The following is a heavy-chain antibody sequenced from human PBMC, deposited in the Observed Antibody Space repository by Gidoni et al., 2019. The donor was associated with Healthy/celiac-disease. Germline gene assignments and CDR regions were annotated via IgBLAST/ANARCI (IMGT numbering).Heavy chain of an antibody. J-gene: IGHJ6*02. CDR1: VGPVRSGRYY. Sequence: QVKLQESAAGRVMPSETLSLTCTVDVGPVRSGRYYLSWIWQPPGKGLEWIGYIYYSGSTNYNPSLKRRVTISVDTSKNQFSLRLSSVTAAATAVYYCASDTVVPPFYYGIDVWGQGTTVTVSS. CDR2: IYYSGST. CDR3: ASDTVVPPFYYGIDV. D-gene: IGHD2-15*01. V-gene: IGHV4-61*01.